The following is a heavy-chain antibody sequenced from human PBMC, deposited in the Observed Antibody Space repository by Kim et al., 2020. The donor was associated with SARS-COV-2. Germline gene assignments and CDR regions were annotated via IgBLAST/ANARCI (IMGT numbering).Heavy chain of an antibody. CDR3: ARRAWYFDL. J-gene: IGHJ2*01. CDR2: GHT. V-gene: IGHV4-59*08. Sequence: GHTNYNPSLKRRVTISVDTSKNQFSLKLSSVTAADTAVYYCARRAWYFDLWGRGTLVTVSS.